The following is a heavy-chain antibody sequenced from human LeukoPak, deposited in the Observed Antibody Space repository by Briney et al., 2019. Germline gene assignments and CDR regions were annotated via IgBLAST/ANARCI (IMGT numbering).Heavy chain of an antibody. CDR2: ISYDGSNK. D-gene: IGHD6-6*01. V-gene: IGHV3-30*04. CDR1: GYTFNTYT. J-gene: IGHJ4*02. CDR3: ARSSGYSSSLGEK. Sequence: GGSLRLSCAASGYTFNTYTMNWVRQAPGKGLEWVAVISYDGSNKYYADSVKGRFTISRDNSKNTLYLQMNSLRPEDTAVYYCARSSGYSSSLGEKWGQGTLVTVSS.